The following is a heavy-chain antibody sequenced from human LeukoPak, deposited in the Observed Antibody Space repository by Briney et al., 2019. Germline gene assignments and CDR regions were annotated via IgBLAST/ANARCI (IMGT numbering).Heavy chain of an antibody. CDR3: ARFYRKTYKWNDQPDY. Sequence: PSETLSLTCAVYGGSFSGYYWSWIRQPPGKGLEWIGEINHSGSTNYNPSLKSRVTISVDTSRNQFSLKLSSVTAADTAVYYCARFYRKTYKWNDQPDYWGQGTLVTVSS. D-gene: IGHD1-20*01. J-gene: IGHJ4*02. CDR2: INHSGST. V-gene: IGHV4-34*01. CDR1: GGSFSGYY.